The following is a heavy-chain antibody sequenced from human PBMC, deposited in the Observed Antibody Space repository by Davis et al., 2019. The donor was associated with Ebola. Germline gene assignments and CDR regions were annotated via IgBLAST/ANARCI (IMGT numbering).Heavy chain of an antibody. CDR3: ARHSALPAAMVFDWFDP. CDR2: IYYSGST. V-gene: IGHV4-39*01. D-gene: IGHD2-2*01. Sequence: GSLRLSCAASGFTVSSNYMSWIRQPPGKGLEWIGSIYYSGSTYYNPSLKSRVTISVDTSKNQFSLKLSSVTAADTAVYYCARHSALPAAMVFDWFDPWGQGTLVTVSS. J-gene: IGHJ5*02. CDR1: GFTVSSNY.